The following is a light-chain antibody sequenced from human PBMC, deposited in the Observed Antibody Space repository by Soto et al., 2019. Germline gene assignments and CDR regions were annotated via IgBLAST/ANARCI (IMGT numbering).Light chain of an antibody. CDR1: QSVSSGY. CDR3: QQYSSSSIT. V-gene: IGKV3-20*01. CDR2: GAS. J-gene: IGKJ5*01. Sequence: EIVLTQSPGTLSLSPGERATLSCRASQSVSSGYLAWYQQKPTQAPRLLIYGASTRATGIPDRFSGSGSGTDFTLTISRLEPEDFAVYYCQQYSSSSITFGQGTRLEIK.